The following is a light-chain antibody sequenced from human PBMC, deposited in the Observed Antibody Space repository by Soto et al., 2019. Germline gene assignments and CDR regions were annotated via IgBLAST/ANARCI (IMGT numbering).Light chain of an antibody. CDR2: SNN. CDR3: AAWDDSLNGYVV. Sequence: QSVLTQPPSASGTPGQRVTISCSGSSSNIGSNTVNWYQQLPGTAPELLIYSNNQRPSGVPDRFSGSKSGTSASLAISGLQSEDEADYYCAAWDDSLNGYVVFGGGTQLTVL. CDR1: SSNIGSNT. J-gene: IGLJ2*01. V-gene: IGLV1-44*01.